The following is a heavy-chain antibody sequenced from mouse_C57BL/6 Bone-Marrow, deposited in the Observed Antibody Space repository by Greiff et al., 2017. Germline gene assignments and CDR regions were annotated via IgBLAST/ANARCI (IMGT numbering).Heavy chain of an antibody. CDR3: ARERRHGSSYTWFAY. CDR2: INPSNGGT. Sequence: QVQLQQPGTALVKPGASVKLSCKASGYTFTSYWMHWVKQRPGQGLEWIGNINPSNGGTNYNEKFKSKATLTVDKSSSTAYMQLSSLTSEDSAVYYCARERRHGSSYTWFAYWGQGTLVTVSA. CDR1: GYTFTSYW. D-gene: IGHD1-1*01. J-gene: IGHJ3*01. V-gene: IGHV1-53*01.